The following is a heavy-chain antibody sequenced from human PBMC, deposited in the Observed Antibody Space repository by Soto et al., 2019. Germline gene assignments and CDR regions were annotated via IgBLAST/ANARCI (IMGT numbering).Heavy chain of an antibody. CDR1: GLTFSSYP. CDR2: IDIRSGKT. V-gene: IGHV3-23*01. Sequence: GGALRLSCAASGLTFSSYPMCLVRQAPGKGLEWVLAIDIRSGKTYYTDSVKGRFTISRDISRNTLYLQMNSLRAEDTAVYYCAKGLYFYESGVVYCKYYQHSGHGALPT. CDR3: AKGLYFYESGVVYCKYYQH. D-gene: IGHD3-22*01. J-gene: IGHJ1*01.